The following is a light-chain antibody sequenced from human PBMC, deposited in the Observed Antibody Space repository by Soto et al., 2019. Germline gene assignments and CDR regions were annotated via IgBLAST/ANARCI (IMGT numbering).Light chain of an antibody. V-gene: IGLV2-14*01. J-gene: IGLJ2*01. CDR2: DVS. CDR3: NSYTSSSTLL. Sequence: QSALTQPASVSGSPGQSITISCTGTSSDVGGYNYVSWYQQHPGKAPKLMIYDVSNRPSGVSNRFSVSKSGNTASLTISGLQAEDEADYYCNSYTSSSTLLFGGGTKLTVL. CDR1: SSDVGGYNY.